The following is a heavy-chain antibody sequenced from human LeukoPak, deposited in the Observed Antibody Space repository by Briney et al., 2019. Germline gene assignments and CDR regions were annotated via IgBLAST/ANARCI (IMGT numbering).Heavy chain of an antibody. V-gene: IGHV1-18*01. J-gene: IGHJ4*02. CDR2: ISGYNGNT. CDR3: ARVGYGDYAVPLHRFDY. Sequence: ASVKVSCKTSGYTFINYAISWVRQAPGQGLEWMGWISGYNGNTNYAQKLQARVTVTTDTSTSTAYMELRSLRSDDTAVYYCARVGYGDYAVPLHRFDYWGQGTLVTVSS. D-gene: IGHD4-17*01. CDR1: GYTFINYA.